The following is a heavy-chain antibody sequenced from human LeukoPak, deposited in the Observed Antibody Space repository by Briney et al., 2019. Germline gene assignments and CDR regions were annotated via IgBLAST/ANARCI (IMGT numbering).Heavy chain of an antibody. CDR2: INPNSGGT. CDR1: GYTFTGYF. V-gene: IGHV1-2*02. D-gene: IGHD6-6*01. Sequence: GASVKVSCKAYGYTFTGYFMHWVRQAPGQGLEWMGWINPNSGGTHYAQKFQGRVTMTRDTSISTAYMELSRLRSDDTAVYYCARDEQLVRGYYYYYGMDVWGQGTTVTVSS. CDR3: ARDEQLVRGYYYYYGMDV. J-gene: IGHJ6*02.